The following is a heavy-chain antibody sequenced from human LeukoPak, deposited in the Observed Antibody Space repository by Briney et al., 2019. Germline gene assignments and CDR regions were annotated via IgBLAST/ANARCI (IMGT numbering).Heavy chain of an antibody. D-gene: IGHD3/OR15-3a*01. J-gene: IGHJ4*02. CDR3: ARAGGWAGPFNY. CDR2: ISSSGTTI. CDR1: GFTFSDYY. V-gene: IGHV3-11*01. Sequence: GGSLRLSCAVSGFTFSDYYMSWIRQAPGKGLEWVSYISSSGTTIYYADSVKGRFTISRDNAKNSLYLQMNGLTAEDTAVYYCARAGGWAGPFNYWGQGTLVTVSS.